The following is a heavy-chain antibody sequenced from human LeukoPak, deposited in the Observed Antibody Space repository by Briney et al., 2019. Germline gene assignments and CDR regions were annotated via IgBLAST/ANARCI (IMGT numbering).Heavy chain of an antibody. D-gene: IGHD3-10*01. J-gene: IGHJ4*02. CDR3: GRHAYGGSPPLS. Sequence: GGSLRLSCAASGFTVSSNYMSWVRQAPGKRLEWLAFIYVSGTTFYAASVKGRFTISRDNAKNTVYLQMNNLRAEDTALYYCGRHAYGGSPPLSWGQGALVTVSS. V-gene: IGHV3-53*01. CDR1: GFTVSSNY. CDR2: IYVSGTT.